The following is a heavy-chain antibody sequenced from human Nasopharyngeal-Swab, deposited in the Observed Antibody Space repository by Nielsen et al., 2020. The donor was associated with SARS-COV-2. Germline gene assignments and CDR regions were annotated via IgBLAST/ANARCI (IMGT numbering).Heavy chain of an antibody. CDR1: GFTFSNYA. V-gene: IGHV3-23*01. J-gene: IGHJ6*03. Sequence: ESLKISCAASGFTFSNYAMSWVRQALGKGLEWVSGISGGGISTNYADSVKGRFTISRDNSKNTLFLQMNSLRAEDTALYYCAKGSTQYFFYYYMDVWGKGTTVTVSS. CDR2: ISGGGIST. CDR3: AKGSTQYFFYYYMDV.